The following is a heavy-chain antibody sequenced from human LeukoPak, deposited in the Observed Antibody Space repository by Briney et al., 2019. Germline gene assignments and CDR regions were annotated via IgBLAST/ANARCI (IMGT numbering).Heavy chain of an antibody. Sequence: SETLSLTCTVSGGSISSYYWSWIRQPPGKGLEWIGYIYYSGSTNYNPSLKSRVTISVDTSKNQFSLKLSSVTAADTAVYYCARVSKAVAGQGYFQHWGQGTLVTVSS. CDR2: IYYSGST. J-gene: IGHJ1*01. V-gene: IGHV4-59*01. CDR3: ARVSKAVAGQGYFQH. CDR1: GGSISSYY. D-gene: IGHD6-19*01.